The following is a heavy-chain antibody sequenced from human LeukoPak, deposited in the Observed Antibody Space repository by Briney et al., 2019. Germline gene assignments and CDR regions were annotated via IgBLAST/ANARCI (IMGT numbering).Heavy chain of an antibody. CDR3: ATDGAGFDT. V-gene: IGHV3-11*01. J-gene: IGHJ5*02. Sequence: GGSLRLSCAASGFTFNDYYMSWIRQAPGKGLEWLSYINIGGTNTHYADSVKGRFTISRDNTKKSLYLEMNNLRAEDTAVYYCATDGAGFDTWGQGVLVTVSS. CDR1: GFTFNDYY. CDR2: INIGGTNT.